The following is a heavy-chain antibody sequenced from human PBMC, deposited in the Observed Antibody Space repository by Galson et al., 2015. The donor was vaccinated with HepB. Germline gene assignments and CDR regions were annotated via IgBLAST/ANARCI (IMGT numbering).Heavy chain of an antibody. CDR2: INPNSGGT. CDR1: GYTFTGYY. Sequence: SVKVSCKASGYTFTGYYMHWVRQAPGQGLEWMGWINPNSGGTNYAQKFQGWVTMTRDTSISTAYMELSRLRSDDTAVYYCARQFTTGTTGFDPWGQGTLVTVSS. V-gene: IGHV1-2*04. J-gene: IGHJ5*02. D-gene: IGHD1-1*01. CDR3: ARQFTTGTTGFDP.